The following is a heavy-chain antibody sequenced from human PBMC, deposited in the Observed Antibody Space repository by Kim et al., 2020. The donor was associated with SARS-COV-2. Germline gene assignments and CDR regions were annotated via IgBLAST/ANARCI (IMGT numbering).Heavy chain of an antibody. D-gene: IGHD3-10*01. V-gene: IGHV3-21*01. CDR3: AIIFRRSGSYSY. J-gene: IGHJ4*02. Sequence: YYADSVKGRFTIARDNAKNSLYLQMNSLRAEDTAVYYCAIIFRRSGSYSYWGQGTLVTVSS.